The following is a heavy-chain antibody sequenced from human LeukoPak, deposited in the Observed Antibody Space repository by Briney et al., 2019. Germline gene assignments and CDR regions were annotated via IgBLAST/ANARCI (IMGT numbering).Heavy chain of an antibody. CDR1: GFTVSSNY. Sequence: GGSLRLSCAASGFTVSSNYMIWVRQAPGKGLEWVSVIYSGGSTYYADSVKGRFTISRDNSKNTVYLQMNSLRAEDTAVYYCASPAVRGELSLRYWGQGTLVTVSS. V-gene: IGHV3-53*01. D-gene: IGHD3-16*02. J-gene: IGHJ4*02. CDR2: IYSGGST. CDR3: ASPAVRGELSLRY.